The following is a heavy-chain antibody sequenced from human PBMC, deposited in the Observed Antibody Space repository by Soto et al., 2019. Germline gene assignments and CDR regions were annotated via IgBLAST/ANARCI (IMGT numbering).Heavy chain of an antibody. CDR3: AFGNLSYYFDF. CDR2: IWYDGSDK. CDR1: GFTFSGFG. V-gene: IGHV3-33*01. Sequence: GGSLRLSCAASGFTFSGFGMHWVRQAPGKGPEWVAIIWYDGSDKYYADSVKGRFTISRDNSKNTLYLQMNSLRAEDTAVYHCAFGNLSYYFDFWGQGAPVTVS. D-gene: IGHD3-16*01. J-gene: IGHJ4*02.